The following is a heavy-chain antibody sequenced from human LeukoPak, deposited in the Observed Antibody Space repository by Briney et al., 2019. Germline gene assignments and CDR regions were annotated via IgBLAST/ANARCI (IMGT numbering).Heavy chain of an antibody. CDR1: GSTFSRNA. CDR3: AKDILRWSFDS. D-gene: IGHD2-21*01. J-gene: IGHJ4*02. CDR2: IGSDDNT. Sequence: GGSLRLSCAASGSTFSRNAMAWVRQAPGKGLEWVAGIGSDDNTHYAESVRGRFTISRDISKNTVSLQMSSLRAEDTAVYYCAKDILRWSFDSWGQGILATVSS. V-gene: IGHV3-23*01.